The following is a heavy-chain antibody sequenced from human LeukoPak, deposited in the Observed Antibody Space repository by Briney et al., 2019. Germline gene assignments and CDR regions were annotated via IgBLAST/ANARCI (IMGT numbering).Heavy chain of an antibody. CDR1: GGSFSGYY. CDR3: ARAPLPDY. V-gene: IGHV4-34*01. CDR2: ISHSGST. J-gene: IGHJ4*02. Sequence: SETLSLTCAVYGGSFSGYYWSWIRQPPGKGLEWIGEISHSGSTNYNPSLKSRVTISVDTSKNQFSLKLSSVTAADTAVYYCARAPLPDYWGQGTLVTVSS.